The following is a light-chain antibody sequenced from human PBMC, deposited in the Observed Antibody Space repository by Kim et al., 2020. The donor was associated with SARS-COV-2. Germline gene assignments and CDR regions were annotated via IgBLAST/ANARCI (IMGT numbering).Light chain of an antibody. CDR1: SSDVGGFNY. CDR3: SSYASSGAVI. V-gene: IGLV2-14*01. J-gene: IGLJ2*01. Sequence: QSASVSGSPGQSITISCTGTSSDVGGFNYVSWYQQHPGKAPKVMIYDVNKRPSGVSNRFSGSKSVNTASLTISGLQAEDEADYYCSSYASSGAVIFGGGTKVAVL. CDR2: DVN.